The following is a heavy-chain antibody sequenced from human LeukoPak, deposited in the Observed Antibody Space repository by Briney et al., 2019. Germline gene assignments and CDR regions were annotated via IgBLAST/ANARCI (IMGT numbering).Heavy chain of an antibody. D-gene: IGHD7-27*01. V-gene: IGHV1-2*02. J-gene: IGHJ4*02. Sequence: ASVKVSCKASGYTFTGYFMHWVRQAPGQGLEWVGCINPNSGGTNYAQRFQGRVTMTRDTSVSTAYMELSRLRSDDTAVYYCARADWGNYYSDYWGQGTLVTVSS. CDR1: GYTFTGYF. CDR3: ARADWGNYYSDY. CDR2: INPNSGGT.